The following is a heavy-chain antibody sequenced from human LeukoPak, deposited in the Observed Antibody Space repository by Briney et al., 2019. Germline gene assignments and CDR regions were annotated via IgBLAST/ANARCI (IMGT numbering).Heavy chain of an antibody. V-gene: IGHV3-48*01. CDR1: AFTFSDYS. D-gene: IGHD1-26*01. Sequence: GGSLRLSCAASAFTFSDYSMNWVRQAPGKGLEWVSYISGRSSTIYYADSVKGRFTISRDNAKNLMYLQMNSLRAEDTAVYYCARDRLKSGSYYFDYWGQGTLVTVSS. CDR2: ISGRSSTI. CDR3: ARDRLKSGSYYFDY. J-gene: IGHJ4*02.